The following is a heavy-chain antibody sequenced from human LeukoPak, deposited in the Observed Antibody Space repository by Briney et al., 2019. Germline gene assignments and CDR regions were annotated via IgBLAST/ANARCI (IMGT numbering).Heavy chain of an antibody. CDR1: GFTFSAYW. J-gene: IGHJ4*02. CDR2: ISGSGRTI. V-gene: IGHV3-48*04. CDR3: ARLDASGLDY. Sequence: GGSLRLSCEAYGFTFSAYWMTWVRQAPGKGLEWVSYISGSGRTIYYANSVKGRFTISRDNAKNSLYLQMNSLRADDTAVYYCARLDASGLDYWGQGTLVTVSS. D-gene: IGHD6-19*01.